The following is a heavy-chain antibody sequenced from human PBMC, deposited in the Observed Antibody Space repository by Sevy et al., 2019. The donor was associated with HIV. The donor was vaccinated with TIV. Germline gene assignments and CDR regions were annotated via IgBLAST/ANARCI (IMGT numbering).Heavy chain of an antibody. Sequence: GGSLRLSCAASGFTFSTYVMTWVRQAPGKGLEWVSSISGSGDSTYYPDSVKGRFTISRDNSKNTVYLLMNSLRAQDTAIFYCAKDLARHVTGKPLYFHSWGHGTPVTVSS. CDR1: GFTFSTYV. D-gene: IGHD2-21*02. CDR3: AKDLARHVTGKPLYFHS. J-gene: IGHJ5*01. V-gene: IGHV3-23*01. CDR2: ISGSGDST.